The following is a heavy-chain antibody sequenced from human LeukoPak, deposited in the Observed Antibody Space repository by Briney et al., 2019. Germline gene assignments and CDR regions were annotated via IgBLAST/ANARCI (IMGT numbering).Heavy chain of an antibody. V-gene: IGHV3-30*18. D-gene: IGHD6-13*01. CDR3: AKDPTVAAAGIDY. CDR2: MSSDGSHK. J-gene: IGHJ4*02. Sequence: GGSLRLSCAASGFTFSLYGMHWVRQAPGKGLEWVAVMSSDGSHKYYADSVKGRFTISRDNSKNTLYLQVNSLRTEDTAVYYCAKDPTVAAAGIDYWGQGALVAVSS. CDR1: GFTFSLYG.